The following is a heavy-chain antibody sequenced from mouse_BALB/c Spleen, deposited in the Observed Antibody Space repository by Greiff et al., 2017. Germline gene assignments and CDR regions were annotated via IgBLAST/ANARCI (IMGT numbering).Heavy chain of an antibody. CDR1: GYSITSDYA. CDR2: ISYSGST. V-gene: IGHV3-2*02. CDR3: ASYYYGSSYPFAD. D-gene: IGHD1-1*01. Sequence: EVQGVESGPGLVKPSQSLSLTCTVTGYSITSDYAWNWIRQFPGNKLEWMGYISYSGSTSYNPSLKSRISITRDTSKNQFFLQLNSVTTEDTATYYCASYYYGSSYPFADWGQGTLGTVSA. J-gene: IGHJ3*01.